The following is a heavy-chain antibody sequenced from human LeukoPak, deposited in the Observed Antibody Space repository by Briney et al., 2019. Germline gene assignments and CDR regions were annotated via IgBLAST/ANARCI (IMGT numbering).Heavy chain of an antibody. D-gene: IGHD3-22*01. CDR1: GFTFSSYG. CDR3: AKAGPSAVITTGAFDI. J-gene: IGHJ3*02. V-gene: IGHV3-30*18. CDR2: ISYDGSNK. Sequence: GGSLRLSCAASGFTFSSYGMNWVRQAPGKGLEWVAVISYDGSNKYYADSVKGRFTISRDKSKNTLYLQMNSLRAEDTAVYYCAKAGPSAVITTGAFDIWGQGQWSPSLQ.